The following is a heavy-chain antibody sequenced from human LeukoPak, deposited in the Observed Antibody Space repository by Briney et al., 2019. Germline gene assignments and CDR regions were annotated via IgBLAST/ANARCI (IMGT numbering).Heavy chain of an antibody. CDR3: AKGLFSAYDKYLDS. CDR2: ISDTGRDI. D-gene: IGHD5-12*01. J-gene: IGHJ4*02. V-gene: IGHV3-21*04. Sequence: GGSLRLSCAGSGFAFESFTMTWVRQAPGKGLEWVSLISDTGRDINYADSVRGRFTISRDNTKNSLFLQMDSLRVEDTAIYYCAKGLFSAYDKYLDSWGQGTLVTVSS. CDR1: GFAFESFT.